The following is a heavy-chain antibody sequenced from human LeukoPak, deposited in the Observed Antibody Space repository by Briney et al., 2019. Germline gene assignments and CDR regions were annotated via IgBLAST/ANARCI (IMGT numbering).Heavy chain of an antibody. CDR1: GGSFSGYY. Sequence: SETLSLTCAVYGGSFSGYYWSWIRQPPGKGLEWIGEINHSGSTNYNPSLKSRVTISVDTSKNQFSLKLSSVTAAGTAVYYCARGMYSSGCYFDLWGRGTLVTVSS. D-gene: IGHD6-19*01. CDR3: ARGMYSSGCYFDL. V-gene: IGHV4-34*01. CDR2: INHSGST. J-gene: IGHJ2*01.